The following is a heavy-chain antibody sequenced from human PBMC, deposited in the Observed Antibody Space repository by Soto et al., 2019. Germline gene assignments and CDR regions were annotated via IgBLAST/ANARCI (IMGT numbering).Heavy chain of an antibody. CDR1: GFTFSSYA. Sequence: GGSLRLSCAASGFTFSSYAMHWVRQAPGKGLEWVAVISYDGSNKYYADSVKGRFTISRDNSKNTLYLQMNSLRAEDTAVYYCARMYIGVCYGMDVWGQGTTVTVSS. V-gene: IGHV3-30-3*01. J-gene: IGHJ6*02. CDR2: ISYDGSNK. D-gene: IGHD1-26*01. CDR3: ARMYIGVCYGMDV.